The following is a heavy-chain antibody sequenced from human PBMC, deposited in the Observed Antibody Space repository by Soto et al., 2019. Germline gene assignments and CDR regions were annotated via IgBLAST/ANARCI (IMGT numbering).Heavy chain of an antibody. V-gene: IGHV1-2*04. Sequence: SVKVSCKASGYPFTGYYMHWVRQAPGQGLEWMGWINPNSGGTNYAQKFQGWVTMTRDTSISTAYMELSRLRSDDTAVYYCARTYYDFWSGYGQYGMDVWGQGTTVTVSS. CDR2: INPNSGGT. CDR3: ARTYYDFWSGYGQYGMDV. D-gene: IGHD3-3*01. J-gene: IGHJ6*02. CDR1: GYPFTGYY.